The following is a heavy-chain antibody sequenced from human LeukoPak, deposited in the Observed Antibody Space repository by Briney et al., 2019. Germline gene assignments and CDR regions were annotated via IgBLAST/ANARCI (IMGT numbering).Heavy chain of an antibody. CDR1: GASISSSSYY. J-gene: IGHJ6*02. V-gene: IGHV4-39*01. D-gene: IGHD1-26*01. CDR2: IYYSGSSGTT. Sequence: SETLSLTCTVSGASISSSSYYWGWIRQPPGKGLEWIGTIYYSGSSGTTYYSTSRMSRLTISVDKPMSQFSMTLTAVAAADTDVYYCARLGGRQVVPDPGGAYSYYYSGMDVGGQGTTVTVSS. CDR3: ARLGGRQVVPDPGGAYSYYYSGMDV.